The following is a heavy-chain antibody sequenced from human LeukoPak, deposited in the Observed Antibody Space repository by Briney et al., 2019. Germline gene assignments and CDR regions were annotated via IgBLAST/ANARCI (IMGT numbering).Heavy chain of an antibody. Sequence: SETLSLTCTVSGGSISSSSYYWGWIRQPPGKGLEWIGSIYYSGSTYYNPSLKSRVTISVDTSKNQFSLKLSAVTAADTAVYNCARHVSRLGEPLYYFDYWGQGTLVTVSS. CDR1: GGSISSSSYY. CDR2: IYYSGST. CDR3: ARHVSRLGEPLYYFDY. D-gene: IGHD3-10*01. J-gene: IGHJ4*02. V-gene: IGHV4-39*01.